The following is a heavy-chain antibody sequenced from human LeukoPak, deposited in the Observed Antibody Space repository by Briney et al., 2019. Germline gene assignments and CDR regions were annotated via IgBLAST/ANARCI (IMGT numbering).Heavy chain of an antibody. Sequence: GGSLRLSCAASGFTFSSYWMSWVRQAPGKGLEWVANIKQAGSEKYYVGSVKGRFTISRDNAENSLYLQMNSLRAEDTAVYYCARARGFFDYWGQGTLVTVTS. CDR1: GFTFSSYW. J-gene: IGHJ4*02. D-gene: IGHD3-10*01. V-gene: IGHV3-7*01. CDR2: IKQAGSEK. CDR3: ARARGFFDY.